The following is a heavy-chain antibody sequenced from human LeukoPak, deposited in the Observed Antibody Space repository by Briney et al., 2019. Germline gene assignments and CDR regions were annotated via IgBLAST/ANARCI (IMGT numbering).Heavy chain of an antibody. CDR3: ASGIQPRLSWFFDL. Sequence: PGGSLRLSCAASGFRFSDYYMSWIRQAPGKGLEWFSYISSPGSTTYYADSVKGRFTISRGNAKNSLSLQMNSLRADDTAVYYCASGIQPRLSWFFDLWGRGTLVTVSS. CDR1: GFRFSDYY. CDR2: ISSPGSTT. J-gene: IGHJ2*01. V-gene: IGHV3-11*01. D-gene: IGHD5-18*01.